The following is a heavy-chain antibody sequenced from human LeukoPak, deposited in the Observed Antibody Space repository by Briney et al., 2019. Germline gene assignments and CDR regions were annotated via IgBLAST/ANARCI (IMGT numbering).Heavy chain of an antibody. CDR1: GFTFSDYY. V-gene: IGHV3-11*01. CDR3: ARGDRRANYYYYGMDV. J-gene: IGHJ6*02. CDR2: ISSSGSTI. Sequence: GGSLRLSCAASGFTFSDYYMSWIRQAPGKGLEWVSYISSSGSTIYYADSVKGRFTISRDNAKNSLYLQMNSLRAEDTAVYYCARGDRRANYYYYGMDVWGQGTTVTVCS. D-gene: IGHD2-15*01.